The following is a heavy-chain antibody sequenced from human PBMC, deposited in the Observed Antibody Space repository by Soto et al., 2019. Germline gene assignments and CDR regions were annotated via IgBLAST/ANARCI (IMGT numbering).Heavy chain of an antibody. V-gene: IGHV4-31*03. CDR2: IYYSGSN. J-gene: IGHJ4*02. D-gene: IGHD6-19*01. Sequence: QVQLQESGPGLVKPSQTLSLTCTVSGGSISSGGYYWSWIRQHPGKGLEWIGYIYYSGSNYYNPSLKSRVSIAVDPSKNQFSRKMSSVTAADTAVYYCARANPEPLRGGGGWPLDYWGQGTLVTVSS. CDR1: GGSISSGGYY. CDR3: ARANPEPLRGGGGWPLDY.